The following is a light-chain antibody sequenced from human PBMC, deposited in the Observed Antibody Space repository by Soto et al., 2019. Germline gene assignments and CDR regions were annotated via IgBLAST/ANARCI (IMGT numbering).Light chain of an antibody. Sequence: QSALTQPASVSGSPGQSITISCTGTSSDVGGYNYVSWYQQYPGKAPKLMIYEVSNRPSGVSNRFSGSKSGNTASLTISGLQAEDEADYYCSSYTSSSTYVFGTGIQLTVL. CDR2: EVS. CDR3: SSYTSSSTYV. CDR1: SSDVGGYNY. J-gene: IGLJ1*01. V-gene: IGLV2-14*01.